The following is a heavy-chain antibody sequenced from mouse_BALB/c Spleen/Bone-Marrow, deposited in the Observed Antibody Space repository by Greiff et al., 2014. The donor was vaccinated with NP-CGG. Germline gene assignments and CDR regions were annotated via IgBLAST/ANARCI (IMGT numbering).Heavy chain of an antibody. CDR2: IYPGNVNT. Sequence: LQQSVASVRISCKASGYTFTSYYIHWVKQRPGQGLEWIGWIYPGNVNTKYNEKFKGKATLTADKSSSTAYMQLSSLTSEDSAVYFCARDTMDYWGQGTSVTVSS. CDR1: GYTFTSYY. J-gene: IGHJ4*01. V-gene: IGHV1S56*01. CDR3: ARDTMDY.